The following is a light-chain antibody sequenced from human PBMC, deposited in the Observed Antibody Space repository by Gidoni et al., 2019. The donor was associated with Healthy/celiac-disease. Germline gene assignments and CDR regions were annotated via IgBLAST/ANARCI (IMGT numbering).Light chain of an antibody. CDR2: GKN. CDR3: NSRDSSGNHVV. V-gene: IGLV3-19*01. J-gene: IGLJ2*01. CDR1: SLRSYY. Sequence: SSELTQDPAVSVALGQTVRITCQGDSLRSYYASWYQQKPGQAPVLVIYGKNNRPSGIPDRFSGSRSGNTASLTITGVQAEDEADYYCNSRDSSGNHVVFGGGTKLTVL.